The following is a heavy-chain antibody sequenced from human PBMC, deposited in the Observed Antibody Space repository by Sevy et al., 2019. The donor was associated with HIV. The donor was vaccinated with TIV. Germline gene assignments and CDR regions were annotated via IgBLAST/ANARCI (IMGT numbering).Heavy chain of an antibody. Sequence: SETLSLTCTVSSGSISSSTYYWAWIRQPPGKGLEWIGSIFYSGSPYYNPSLQSRLTISIDTSKNQFSLKLSSVTAADTAVYYCASHNYSDRSGYYYPVWFDYWGRGTLVTVSS. CDR1: SGSISSSTYY. J-gene: IGHJ4*02. V-gene: IGHV4-39*01. CDR3: ASHNYSDRSGYYYPVWFDY. D-gene: IGHD3-22*01. CDR2: IFYSGSP.